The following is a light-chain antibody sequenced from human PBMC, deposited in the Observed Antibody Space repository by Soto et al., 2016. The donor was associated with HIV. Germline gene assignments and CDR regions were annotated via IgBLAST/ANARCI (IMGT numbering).Light chain of an antibody. CDR1: QSINSW. Sequence: DIQMTQSPSTLSASVGDRVTITCRASQSINSWLAWYQQKAGKAPKLLIYKASNLESGVPSRFSGGGSGTEFTPTISSLQPDDFATYYCQQYQTEEGTFGQGTTVEIK. CDR2: KAS. V-gene: IGKV1-5*03. J-gene: IGKJ1*01. CDR3: QQYQTEEGT.